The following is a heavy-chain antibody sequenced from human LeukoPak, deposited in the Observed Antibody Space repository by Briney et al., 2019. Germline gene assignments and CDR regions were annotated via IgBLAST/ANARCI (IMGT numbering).Heavy chain of an antibody. V-gene: IGHV3-66*01. D-gene: IGHD2-15*01. J-gene: IGHJ5*02. CDR1: GLTVTTNY. Sequence: GGSLRLSCAVSGLTVTTNYMSSVRQVPGKGLEWISVIYGGGTTFYTDSVKGRFFLSRDHSKNTVFLQMNSLRAEDTAVYYCARDRAAGCSGGSCYHNWFDPWGQGTLVTVSS. CDR2: IYGGGTT. CDR3: ARDRAAGCSGGSCYHNWFDP.